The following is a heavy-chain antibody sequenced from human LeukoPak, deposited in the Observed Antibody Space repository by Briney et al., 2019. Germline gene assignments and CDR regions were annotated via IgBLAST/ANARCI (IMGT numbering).Heavy chain of an antibody. CDR2: ISSSGSTI. Sequence: GGSLRLSCAASGFTLSSYAMSWIRQAPGKGLEWVSYISSSGSTIYYADSVKGRFTISRDNSKNTLYLQMNSLRVEDTAIYYCAKGKGAYCDDYCSGRIFENWGQGTLVAVSS. D-gene: IGHD2-21*02. V-gene: IGHV3-23*01. J-gene: IGHJ4*02. CDR3: AKGKGAYCDDYCSGRIFEN. CDR1: GFTLSSYA.